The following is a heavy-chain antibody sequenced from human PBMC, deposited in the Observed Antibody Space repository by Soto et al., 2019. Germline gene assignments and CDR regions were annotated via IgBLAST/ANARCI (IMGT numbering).Heavy chain of an antibody. Sequence: EVQLVESGGGLVQPGGSLRLSCAASGFTFSSYSMNWVRQAPGKGLEWISYIGSSSSSIYYADSVKGRFTISRDNAKNSVYLQMNSLRDEDTAVYYCARDPLPGTSHFDYWGQGTLVTVSS. V-gene: IGHV3-48*02. D-gene: IGHD1-7*01. CDR2: IGSSSSSI. CDR3: ARDPLPGTSHFDY. CDR1: GFTFSSYS. J-gene: IGHJ4*02.